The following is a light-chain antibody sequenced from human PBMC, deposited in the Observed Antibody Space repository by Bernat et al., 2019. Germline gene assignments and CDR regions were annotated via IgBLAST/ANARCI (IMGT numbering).Light chain of an antibody. Sequence: QSVLTQPPSASGTPGQRVTISCSGGSSNIGSNNVCWYQQLPGTAPKLLIYSSNQRPSGVPDRFSGSKSGTSASLAISGLRSEDEADYYCAAWDDGLTGRVFGGGTKLTVL. V-gene: IGLV1-47*02. J-gene: IGLJ3*02. CDR3: AAWDDGLTGRV. CDR2: SSN. CDR1: SSNIGSNN.